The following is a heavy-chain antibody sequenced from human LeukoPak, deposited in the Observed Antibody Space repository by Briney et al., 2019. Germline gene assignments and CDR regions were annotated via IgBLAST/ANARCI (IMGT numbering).Heavy chain of an antibody. V-gene: IGHV1-69*05. D-gene: IGHD3-22*01. CDR3: ARAAYYYDSSGYYQTGYLDY. CDR2: IIPIFGTA. Sequence: SVKVFCKASGGTFSSYAISWVRQAPGQGLEWMGGIIPIFGTANYAQKFQGRVTITTDESTSTAYMELSSLRSEDTAVYYCARAAYYYDSSGYYQTGYLDYWGQGTLVTVSS. J-gene: IGHJ4*02. CDR1: GGTFSSYA.